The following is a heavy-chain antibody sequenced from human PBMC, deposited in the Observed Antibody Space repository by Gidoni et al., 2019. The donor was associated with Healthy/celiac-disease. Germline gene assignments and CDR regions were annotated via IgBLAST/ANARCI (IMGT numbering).Heavy chain of an antibody. J-gene: IGHJ4*02. CDR2: ISSRSSYI. D-gene: IGHD5-18*01. CDR3: ARARLWLPFDY. V-gene: IGHV3-21*01. Sequence: VQLVESGGGRVKPGGSLRLSCAASGFTFSSYSMNWVRQAPGKGLEWVLSISSRSSYIYYADSVKGRFTISRDNATNSLYLQMTSLRAEDTAVYYCARARLWLPFDYWGQGTLVTVSS. CDR1: GFTFSSYS.